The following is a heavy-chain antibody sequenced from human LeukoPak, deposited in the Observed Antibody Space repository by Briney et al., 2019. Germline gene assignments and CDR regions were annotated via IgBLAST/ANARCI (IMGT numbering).Heavy chain of an antibody. CDR3: ARGGGYSYGYYFDY. Sequence: ASEALSLTCTVSGGSISSGDYYWSWIRQPPGKGLEWIGYIYYSGSTYYSPSLKSRVTISVDTSKNQYSLKLSSVTAADTAVYYCARGGGYSYGYYFDYWGQGTLVTVSS. J-gene: IGHJ4*02. CDR1: GGSISSGDYY. V-gene: IGHV4-30-4*01. CDR2: IYYSGST. D-gene: IGHD5-18*01.